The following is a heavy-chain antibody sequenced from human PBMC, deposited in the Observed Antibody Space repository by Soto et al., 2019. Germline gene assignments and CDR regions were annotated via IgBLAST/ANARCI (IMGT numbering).Heavy chain of an antibody. V-gene: IGHV3-9*01. CDR1: GFTFHNYA. CDR3: AKGSQNYYDSRGYNY. D-gene: IGHD3-22*01. J-gene: IGHJ4*02. CDR2: ISWNSGSI. Sequence: EVQLVESGGGLVQPGRSLRLSCAASGFTFHNYAMHWVRQAPGKGLEWVSGISWNSGSIGYADSVKGRFTISRDNAKNSLHLQMDSLRPEDTALYYCAKGSQNYYDSRGYNYWGQGTLVTVSS.